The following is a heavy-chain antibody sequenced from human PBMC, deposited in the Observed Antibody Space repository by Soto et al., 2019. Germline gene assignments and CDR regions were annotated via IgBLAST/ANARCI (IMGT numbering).Heavy chain of an antibody. J-gene: IGHJ3*02. Sequence: SVKVSCKASGGTFSSFSFSWVRQAPGQGLEWMGRIIPLLGIVNNAQKFHGRVTITADKPTTTVYMELSSLRSEDTAVYYCARGPSKDAFDIWGQGTTVTVSS. CDR2: IIPLLGIV. CDR3: ARGPSKDAFDI. D-gene: IGHD2-2*01. V-gene: IGHV1-69*02. CDR1: GGTFSSFS.